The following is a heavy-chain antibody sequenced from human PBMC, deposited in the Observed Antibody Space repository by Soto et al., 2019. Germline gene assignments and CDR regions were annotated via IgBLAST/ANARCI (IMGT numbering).Heavy chain of an antibody. CDR3: VRHAQWIIRAY. CDR1: GGSINSGGYS. CDR2: IYHTGTT. V-gene: IGHV4-30-2*03. J-gene: IGHJ4*02. D-gene: IGHD5-12*01. Sequence: TSETLSLTCTVSGGSINSGGYSWTWIRQPPGKGLEWIGFIYHTGTTYYNPSLKSRVTLFVDTSKNQFSLKLSSVTAADTAVYYCVRHAQWIIRAYWGQGSLVTVSS.